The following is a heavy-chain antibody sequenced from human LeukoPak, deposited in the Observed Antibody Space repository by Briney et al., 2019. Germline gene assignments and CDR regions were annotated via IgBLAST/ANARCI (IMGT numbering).Heavy chain of an antibody. Sequence: PGGSLRLSCAASGFTFSSYWMSWVRQAPGKGLEWVANIKQDGSEKYYVDSVKGRFTISRDNAKNSLYLQMNSLRAEDTAVYYCARGLLALGYSYGDVYDYWGQGTLVTVSS. CDR3: ARGLLALGYSYGDVYDY. D-gene: IGHD5-18*01. J-gene: IGHJ4*02. V-gene: IGHV3-7*01. CDR1: GFTFSSYW. CDR2: IKQDGSEK.